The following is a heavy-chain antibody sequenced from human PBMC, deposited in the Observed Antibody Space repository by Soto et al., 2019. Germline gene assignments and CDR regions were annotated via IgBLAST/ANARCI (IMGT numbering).Heavy chain of an antibody. J-gene: IGHJ4*02. CDR2: ISGSGGST. CDR1: GFTFSDYY. D-gene: IGHD3-22*01. CDR3: AKARADYYDSSGYPVDY. Sequence: PGGSLRLSCAASGFTFSDYYMSWIRQAPGKGLEWVSAISGSGGSTYYADSVKGRFTISRDNSKNTLYLQMNSLRAEDTAVHYCAKARADYYDSSGYPVDYWGQGTLVTVSS. V-gene: IGHV3-23*01.